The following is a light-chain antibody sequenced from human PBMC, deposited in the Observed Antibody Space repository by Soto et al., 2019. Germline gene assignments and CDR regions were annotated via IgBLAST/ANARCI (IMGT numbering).Light chain of an antibody. CDR1: RSNIGNDY. Sequence: QSVLTRPPSISAAAGQKVTISCSGSRSNIGNDYVFWFQQLPGTAPKVLIYDNNMRPSGIPDRFSGSKSGTSATLGITGLQTGDEADYYCGSWDSSLSGVVFGGGTKLTVL. CDR3: GSWDSSLSGVV. CDR2: DNN. V-gene: IGLV1-51*01. J-gene: IGLJ3*02.